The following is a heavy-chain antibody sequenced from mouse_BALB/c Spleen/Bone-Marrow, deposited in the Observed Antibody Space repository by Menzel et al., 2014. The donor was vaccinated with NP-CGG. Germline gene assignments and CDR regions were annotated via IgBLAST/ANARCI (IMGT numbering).Heavy chain of an antibody. J-gene: IGHJ3*01. Sequence: EVQGVESGGGLVQPGGSMKLSCVASGFTFSNYRMNWVRQSPEKGLEWVAEIRLKSNNYATHYAESVKGRFTISRDDSKSSVYLQMNNLRAEDTGIYYCTSMRRRGFAYWGQGTLVTVSA. V-gene: IGHV6-6*02. CDR1: GFTFSNYR. CDR3: TSMRRRGFAY. CDR2: IRLKSNNYAT. D-gene: IGHD2-3*01.